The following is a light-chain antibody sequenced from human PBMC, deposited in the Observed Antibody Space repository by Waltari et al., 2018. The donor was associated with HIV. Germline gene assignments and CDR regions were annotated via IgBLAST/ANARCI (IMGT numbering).Light chain of an antibody. CDR1: QSVLHSSNNKNY. CDR2: WAS. CDR3: QQYFSSPRT. Sequence: DIVMTQSPDSLAVSLGERATINCKSSQSVLHSSNNKNYLAWYQQKPGQPPKLLPYWASTREAGVPDRFSGSGSGTDFTLTINSLQAEDVAVYYCQQYFSSPRTFGPGTKVDV. V-gene: IGKV4-1*01. J-gene: IGKJ3*01.